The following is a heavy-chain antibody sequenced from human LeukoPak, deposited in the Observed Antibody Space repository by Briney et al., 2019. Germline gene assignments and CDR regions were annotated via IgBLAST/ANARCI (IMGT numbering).Heavy chain of an antibody. Sequence: PGGSLRLSCAASGFTFRIYGMDWVRQAPGKGLEWVAIIRYDGSNKYYADSVKGRFTISRDNSKNTLYLQMNSLRDEGTAVYYCAKEVVCGFDSGYAFDIWGQGTMVTVSS. D-gene: IGHD2-21*02. CDR2: IRYDGSNK. CDR1: GFTFRIYG. J-gene: IGHJ3*02. V-gene: IGHV3-30*02. CDR3: AKEVVCGFDSGYAFDI.